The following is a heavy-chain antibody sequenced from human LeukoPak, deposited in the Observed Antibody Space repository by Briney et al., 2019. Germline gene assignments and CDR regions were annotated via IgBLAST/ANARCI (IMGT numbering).Heavy chain of an antibody. CDR3: ARSIAVAGLPHYYYYMDV. J-gene: IGHJ6*03. CDR2: INPTGGST. CDR1: GYTFTSYY. V-gene: IGHV1-46*01. D-gene: IGHD6-19*01. Sequence: ASVKVSCKASGYTFTSYYMHWVRQAPGQGLEWMGLINPTGGSTGYAQKFQGRVTMTRDMSTSTDYMELSSLRSDDTAVYYCARSIAVAGLPHYYYYMDVWGKGATVTVSS.